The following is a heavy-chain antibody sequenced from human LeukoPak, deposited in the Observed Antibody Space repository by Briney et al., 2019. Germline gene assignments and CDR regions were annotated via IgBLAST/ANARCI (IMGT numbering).Heavy chain of an antibody. V-gene: IGHV4-39*01. J-gene: IGHJ5*02. CDR3: ARHSSSWRGLNWFDP. CDR1: GGSISSSSYY. D-gene: IGHD6-13*01. CDR2: IYYSGST. Sequence: PSETLSLTCTVSGGSISSSSYYWGWIRQPPGKGLEWIGSIYYSGSTYYNPSLKSRVTISVDTSKNQFSLKLSSVTAADTAVYYCARHSSSWRGLNWFDPWGQGTLVTVSS.